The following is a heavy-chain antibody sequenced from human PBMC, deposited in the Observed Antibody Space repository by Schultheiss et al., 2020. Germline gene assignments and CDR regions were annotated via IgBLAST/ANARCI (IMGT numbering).Heavy chain of an antibody. CDR3: ARRGGVQLERRVIDY. CDR1: GGSITTYY. V-gene: IGHV4-59*01. J-gene: IGHJ4*02. Sequence: SETLSLTCTVSGGSITTYYWTWIRQPPGKGLEWIGYIYYSGSTNYNPSLKSRVTISVDTSKNQFSLKLSSVTAADTAVYYCARRGGVQLERRVIDYWGQGTLVTVSS. D-gene: IGHD1-1*01. CDR2: IYYSGST.